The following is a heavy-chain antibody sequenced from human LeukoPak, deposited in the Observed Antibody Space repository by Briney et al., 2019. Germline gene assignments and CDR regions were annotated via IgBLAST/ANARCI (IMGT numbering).Heavy chain of an antibody. CDR3: ATEYSRFDSSGYFVFDY. D-gene: IGHD3-22*01. V-gene: IGHV1-18*01. J-gene: IGHJ4*02. CDR2: ISSFNGKT. CDR1: GYTFTSYG. Sequence: GASVKVSCKTSGYTFTSYGINWVRQAPGQGLEWMGWISSFNGKTNYAQEFQGRVTISRDTSASTVYMELSSLRSEDTAVYYCATEYSRFDSSGYFVFDYWGQGTLVTVSS.